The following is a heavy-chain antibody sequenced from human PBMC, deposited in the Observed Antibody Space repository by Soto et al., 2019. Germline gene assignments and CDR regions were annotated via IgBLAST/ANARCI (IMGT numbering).Heavy chain of an antibody. J-gene: IGHJ4*02. CDR2: INAYNGNT. D-gene: IGHD3-16*01. CDR1: GYTFNSYG. CDR3: ASGPALGGPFDY. V-gene: IGHV1-18*01. Sequence: QVQLVQSGAEVKKPGASVKVSCKASGYTFNSYGISWVRQAPGQGLEWMGWINAYNGNTKYAQKVQGRVIMTTDTSTSTAYMELRSLRSDDTAVDYCASGPALGGPFDYWGQGTLVTVSS.